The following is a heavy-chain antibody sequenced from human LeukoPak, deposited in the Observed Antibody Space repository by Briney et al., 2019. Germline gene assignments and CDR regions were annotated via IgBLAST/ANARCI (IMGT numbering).Heavy chain of an antibody. CDR3: ARHGNYYDTSQSDP. V-gene: IGHV4-38-2*01. Sequence: SETLSLTCAVSGYSISSGYYWGWIRQPPGKGLGWIGSVYHSGSTYYNPSPKSRVTISVDTSQKQFSLKLSSVTAADTAVYYCARHGNYYDTSQSDPWGQGTLVTVSS. D-gene: IGHD3-22*01. CDR1: GYSISSGYY. J-gene: IGHJ5*02. CDR2: VYHSGST.